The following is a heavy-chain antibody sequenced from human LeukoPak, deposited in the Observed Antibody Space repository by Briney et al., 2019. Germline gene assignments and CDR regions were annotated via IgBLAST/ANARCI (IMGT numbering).Heavy chain of an antibody. Sequence: SGGSLRHSCAASGFPFCSYAMHWVPQARGKGLEWVAVVSFDGDNKYYADSVKDRLTIYRDNSQNTLYLQLNSLRAEDTAVYYCARDWTLNYWGQGTLVTVSS. CDR2: VSFDGDNK. V-gene: IGHV3-30-3*01. J-gene: IGHJ4*02. CDR3: ARDWTLNY. CDR1: GFPFCSYA. D-gene: IGHD3/OR15-3a*01.